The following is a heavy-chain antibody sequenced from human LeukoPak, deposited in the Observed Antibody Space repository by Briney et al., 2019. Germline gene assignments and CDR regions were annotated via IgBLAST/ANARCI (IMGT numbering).Heavy chain of an antibody. CDR3: ARGFTVYSNYLFDY. V-gene: IGHV1-18*01. CDR2: ISAYNGNT. D-gene: IGHD4-11*01. CDR1: GYTFTSYD. Sequence: GASVKVSCKASGYTFTSYDISWVRQAPGQGLEWMGWISAYNGNTNYAQKLQGRVTMTTDTSTSTAYMELRSLRSDDTAVYYCARGFTVYSNYLFDYWGQGTLVTVSS. J-gene: IGHJ4*02.